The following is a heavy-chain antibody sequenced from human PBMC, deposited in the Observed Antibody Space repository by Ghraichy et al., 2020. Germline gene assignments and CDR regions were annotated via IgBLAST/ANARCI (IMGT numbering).Heavy chain of an antibody. Sequence: GGSLRLSCAASGFTVSSNYMTWVRQAPGKGLEWVSVIYSGGDTYYADSVKGRFTISRDNSKNTLYLQMNSLRAEDTVVYYCAREAMDYGDYFFSSVRHYYFDYWGQGTLVTVSS. V-gene: IGHV3-53*01. J-gene: IGHJ4*02. D-gene: IGHD4-17*01. CDR2: IYSGGDT. CDR3: AREAMDYGDYFFSSVRHYYFDY. CDR1: GFTVSSNY.